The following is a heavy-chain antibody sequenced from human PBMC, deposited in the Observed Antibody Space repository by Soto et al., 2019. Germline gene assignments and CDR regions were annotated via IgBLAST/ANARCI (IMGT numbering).Heavy chain of an antibody. Sequence: QVQLVESGGGVVQPGRSLRLSCAASGFTFISYGLTWVRQPPARGLEGVAVISYDGSNKYYADSVKGRFTISRDNSKNTLYLQMNSLRAEDTAVYYCAKDQLRGVRGVITYYYGMDVWGQGTTVTVSS. CDR2: ISYDGSNK. J-gene: IGHJ6*02. CDR1: GFTFISYG. D-gene: IGHD3-10*01. V-gene: IGHV3-30*18. CDR3: AKDQLRGVRGVITYYYGMDV.